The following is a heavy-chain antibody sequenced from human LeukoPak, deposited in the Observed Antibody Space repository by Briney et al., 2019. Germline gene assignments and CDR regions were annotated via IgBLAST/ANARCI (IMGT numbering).Heavy chain of an antibody. D-gene: IGHD3-10*01. Sequence: RAGGSLRLSCAASGFTFSSYSMNWVRQAPGKGLEWVSYISSSSTTYYADSVKGRFTISRDNSKNTLYLQMNSLRAEDTAVYYCAKGVGYGSGSYLDYWGQGTLVTVSS. CDR1: GFTFSSYS. V-gene: IGHV3-48*01. CDR3: AKGVGYGSGSYLDY. CDR2: ISSSSTT. J-gene: IGHJ4*02.